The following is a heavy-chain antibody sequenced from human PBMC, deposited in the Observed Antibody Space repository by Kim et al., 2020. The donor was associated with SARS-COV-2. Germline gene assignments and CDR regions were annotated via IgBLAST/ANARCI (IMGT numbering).Heavy chain of an antibody. CDR3: AGHVIAEHFDY. CDR1: GGSISGSTSY. V-gene: IGHV4-39*01. D-gene: IGHD6-13*01. J-gene: IGHJ4*01. CDR2: IFYSGST. Sequence: SETLSLTCTVSGGSISGSTSYWGWIRQPPGKGLEWIGNIFYSGSTYYNPSLRSRVTISVHTSTTQFSLKLNSVTAADTAVYYCAGHVIAEHFDYWGHGTL.